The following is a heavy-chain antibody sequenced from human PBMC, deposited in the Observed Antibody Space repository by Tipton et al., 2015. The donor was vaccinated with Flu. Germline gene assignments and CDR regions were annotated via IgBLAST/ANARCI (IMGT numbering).Heavy chain of an antibody. CDR3: ARDKGGGTYTFDV. V-gene: IGHV1-46*01. J-gene: IGHJ3*01. D-gene: IGHD1/OR15-1a*01. CDR1: GYTFTSYN. CDR2: IYPAGGGV. Sequence: QVQLVQSGAEVKKPGASVKVSCKASGYTFTSYNIHCVRQAPGQGLEWMGIIYPAGGGVSYAQKFQGRVIMTRDKSTATIYMELRSLRSEDTAMYYCARDKGGGTYTFDVWGQGIMVIVSS.